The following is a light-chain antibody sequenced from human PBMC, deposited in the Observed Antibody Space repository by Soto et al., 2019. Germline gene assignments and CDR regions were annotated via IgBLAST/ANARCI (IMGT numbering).Light chain of an antibody. CDR1: SSDVGGYNY. V-gene: IGLV2-14*01. Sequence: QSALTQPASVSGSPGQSITISCTGTSSDVGGYNYVSWYQQYPGKAPKLMIYEVSNRPSGVSNRFSGSKSGNTASLTISGLQAEDEADYYCSSYTSSSTLVFGGGTKVTVL. CDR2: EVS. CDR3: SSYTSSSTLV. J-gene: IGLJ3*02.